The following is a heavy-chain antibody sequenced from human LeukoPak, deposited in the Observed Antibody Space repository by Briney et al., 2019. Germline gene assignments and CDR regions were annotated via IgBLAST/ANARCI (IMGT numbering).Heavy chain of an antibody. Sequence: SETLSLTCTVSGGSISSSSYYWSWIRQPPGKGLEWIGYIYYSGSTNYNPSLKSRVTISVDTSKNQFSLKLSSVTAADTAVYYCARDVQLGAFDIWGQGTMVTVSS. CDR3: ARDVQLGAFDI. D-gene: IGHD5-18*01. J-gene: IGHJ3*02. V-gene: IGHV4-61*01. CDR2: IYYSGST. CDR1: GGSISSSSYY.